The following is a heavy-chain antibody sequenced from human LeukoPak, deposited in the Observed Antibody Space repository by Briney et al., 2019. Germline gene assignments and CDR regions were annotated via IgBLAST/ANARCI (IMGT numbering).Heavy chain of an antibody. CDR1: GCSISNTNW. Sequence: PSETLSLTCGVSGCSISNTNWWSWVRQPPGQGLEWIGEISLTRLTHYNPSLESRVTVSLDKSKNQLSLNLSSVTAADTAVYCYSGENGAFSPFGYWGQGTLVTVLS. V-gene: IGHV4-4*01. CDR3: SGENGAFSPFGY. J-gene: IGHJ4*02. CDR2: ISLTRLT. D-gene: IGHD2-8*01.